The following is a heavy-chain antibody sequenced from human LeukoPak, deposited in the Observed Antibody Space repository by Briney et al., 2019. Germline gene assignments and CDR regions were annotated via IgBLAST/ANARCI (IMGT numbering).Heavy chain of an antibody. Sequence: SGGSLRLSCAASGFTFSSYGMHWVRQAPGKGLEWVAFIRYDGSNKYYADSVKGRFTISRDNSKNTLYLQMNSLRAEDTAVYYCAKDLLYYYDSSGAFDYWGQGTLVTVSS. J-gene: IGHJ4*02. CDR1: GFTFSSYG. D-gene: IGHD3-22*01. V-gene: IGHV3-30*02. CDR2: IRYDGSNK. CDR3: AKDLLYYYDSSGAFDY.